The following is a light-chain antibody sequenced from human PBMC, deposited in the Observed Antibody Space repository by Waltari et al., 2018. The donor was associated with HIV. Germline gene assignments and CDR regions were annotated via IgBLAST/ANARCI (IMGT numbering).Light chain of an antibody. Sequence: QSVLTQPPSVSGAPGKRVTISCTGPRSNNGANYDVHWYPQLPGAAPKLLIYGDNNRPSGVADRFSGSKSGTSASLAITGRQAEDEGDYYCQTYDSSLSGPVFGGGTKLTVL. CDR1: RSNNGANYD. V-gene: IGLV1-40*01. CDR2: GDN. CDR3: QTYDSSLSGPV. J-gene: IGLJ2*01.